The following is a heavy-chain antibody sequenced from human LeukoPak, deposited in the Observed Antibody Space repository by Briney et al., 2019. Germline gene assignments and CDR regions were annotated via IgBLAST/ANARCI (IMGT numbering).Heavy chain of an antibody. J-gene: IGHJ4*02. CDR2: IYSGGST. CDR3: AREAERGDSSSYYGYYFDY. D-gene: IGHD3-22*01. Sequence: GGSLRLSCAASGFTVSSNYMSWVRQAPGKGLEWVSVIYSGGSTYYADSVKGRFTISRDNSKNTLYLQMNSLRAEDTAVYYCAREAERGDSSSYYGYYFDYWGQGALVTVSS. CDR1: GFTVSSNY. V-gene: IGHV3-53*01.